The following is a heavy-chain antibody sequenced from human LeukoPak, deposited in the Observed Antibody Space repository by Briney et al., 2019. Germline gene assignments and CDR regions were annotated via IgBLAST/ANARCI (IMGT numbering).Heavy chain of an antibody. J-gene: IGHJ4*02. D-gene: IGHD4-23*01. V-gene: IGHV4-4*02. CDR2: IYHNGAT. Sequence: PSEILSLTCAVSGGSISSSSICWTWVRQPPGEGLEWIGEIYHNGATNYNPSLKSRVTLLLDKSKNQFSLRLNSVTAADTAVYYCARNGGNSDYDYWGQGTLVTVSA. CDR1: GGSISSSSIC. CDR3: ARNGGNSDYDY.